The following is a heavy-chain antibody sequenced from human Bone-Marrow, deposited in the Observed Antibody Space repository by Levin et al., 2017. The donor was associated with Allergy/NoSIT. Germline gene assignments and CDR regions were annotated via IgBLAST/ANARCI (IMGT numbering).Heavy chain of an antibody. Sequence: ASVKVSCKASGYTFTGYYMHWVRQAPGQGLEWMGRINPNTGVTGFAQKFQGRVTMARDTSISTAYMELTSLRSDDTAVYYCAKDRGNGDWYYDYWGQGTLVTVSS. CDR3: AKDRGNGDWYYDY. CDR1: GYTFTGYY. V-gene: IGHV1-2*06. D-gene: IGHD2-21*02. J-gene: IGHJ4*02. CDR2: INPNTGVT.